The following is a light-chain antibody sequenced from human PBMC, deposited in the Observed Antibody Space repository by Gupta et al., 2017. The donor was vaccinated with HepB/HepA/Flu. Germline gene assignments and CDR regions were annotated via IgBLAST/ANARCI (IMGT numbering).Light chain of an antibody. Sequence: SSELTQDPAVSVALGQTVRITCQGDSLRSYYASWYQQKPGQAPVLVIYGKNNRPSGIPDRFSCCSSGNTASLTITGAHAEDDADDYCNYRGSSSNHLEVVFGGGTKLTVL. CDR2: GKN. CDR1: SLRSYY. J-gene: IGLJ2*01. V-gene: IGLV3-19*01. CDR3: NYRGSSSNHLEVV.